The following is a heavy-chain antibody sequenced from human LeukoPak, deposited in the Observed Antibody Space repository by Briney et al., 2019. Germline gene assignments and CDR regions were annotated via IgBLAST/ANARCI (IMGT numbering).Heavy chain of an antibody. J-gene: IGHJ4*02. CDR3: AKDRRAYYYDSSGLLDY. D-gene: IGHD3-22*01. CDR1: GFTFDDYA. CDR2: ISWNSGSI. Sequence: PGRSLRLSCAASGFTFDDYAMHWVRHAPGKGLEWVSGISWNSGSIGYADSVKGRFTISRDNAKNSLYLQMNSLRAEDTALYYCAKDRRAYYYDSSGLLDYWGQGTLVTVSS. V-gene: IGHV3-9*01.